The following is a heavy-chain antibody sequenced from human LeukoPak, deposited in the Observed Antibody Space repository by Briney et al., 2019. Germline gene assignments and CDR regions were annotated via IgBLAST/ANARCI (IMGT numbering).Heavy chain of an antibody. CDR3: ARVGQNGDYHYYYYMDV. Sequence: GGSLRLSCTVSGFTVSSDSMSWVRQAPGKGLEWVSFIYSGGSTHYSDSVKGRFTISRDNAKNSLYLQMNSLRAEDTAVYYCARVGQNGDYHYYYYMDVWGKETTVTVSS. CDR2: IYSGGST. CDR1: GFTVSSDS. D-gene: IGHD4-17*01. J-gene: IGHJ6*03. V-gene: IGHV3-53*01.